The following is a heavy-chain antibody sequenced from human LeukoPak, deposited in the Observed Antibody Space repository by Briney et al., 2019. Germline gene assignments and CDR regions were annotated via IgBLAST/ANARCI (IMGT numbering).Heavy chain of an antibody. J-gene: IGHJ5*02. CDR2: IYYSGST. V-gene: IGHV4-59*01. CDR3: ARGANWGYVNNWFDP. D-gene: IGHD7-27*01. CDR1: GGSISSYY. Sequence: SETLSLTCTVSGGSISSYYWSWIRQPPGKGLEWIGYIYYSGSTNYNPSLKSRVTISVDTSKNQFSLKLSSVTAADTAVYYCARGANWGYVNNWFDPWGQGTLVTGSS.